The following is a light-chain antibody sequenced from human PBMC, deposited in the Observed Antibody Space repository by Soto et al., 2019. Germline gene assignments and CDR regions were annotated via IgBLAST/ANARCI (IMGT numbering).Light chain of an antibody. CDR1: RSDVGGYDY. CDR2: EVS. Sequence: QSVLTQPASVSGSPGQSITISCTGTRSDVGGYDYVSWYQQHPGRAPKLMIHEVSIRPSGVSSRFSGSKSGNTASLTISGLQAEDEADYYCSSYTSGSTPYVVFGGGTKVTVL. J-gene: IGLJ2*01. V-gene: IGLV2-14*01. CDR3: SSYTSGSTPYVV.